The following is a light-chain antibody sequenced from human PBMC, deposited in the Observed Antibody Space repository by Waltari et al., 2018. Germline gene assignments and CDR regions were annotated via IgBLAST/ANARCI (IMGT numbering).Light chain of an antibody. J-gene: IGKJ1*01. Sequence: EIVLTQSPGTLSLSPGERATLSCRASQSVSRTLAWYQQKPGQAPRLLIYDASTWATGIPERFSGSGSGTDFSLTISRLEPEDFAVYYCQKYGTLPATFGQGTKVQIK. CDR3: QKYGTLPAT. CDR1: QSVSRT. V-gene: IGKV3-20*01. CDR2: DAS.